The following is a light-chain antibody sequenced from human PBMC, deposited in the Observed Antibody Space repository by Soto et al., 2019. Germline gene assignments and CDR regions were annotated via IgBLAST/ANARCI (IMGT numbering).Light chain of an antibody. CDR1: SSDVGVYNY. CDR2: EVS. CDR3: SSYAGRNNFGYV. J-gene: IGLJ1*01. V-gene: IGLV2-8*01. Sequence: QSVLTQPPSASGSPGQSVTISCTGTSSDVGVYNYVSWYQQHPGKAPKLIIYEVSKRPSGVPDRFSGSKSGNTASLTVSGLQAEDEADYYCSSYAGRNNFGYVFGSGTNFTVL.